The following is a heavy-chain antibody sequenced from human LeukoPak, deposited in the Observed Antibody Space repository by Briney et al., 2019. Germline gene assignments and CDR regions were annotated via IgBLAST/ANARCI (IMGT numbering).Heavy chain of an antibody. CDR2: IYYSGST. Sequence: SEILSLTCTVSGGSISSSSYYWSWIRQPPGKGLEWIGYIYYSGSTNYNPSLKSRVTISVDTSKNQFSLKLSSVTAADTAVYYCARDQNAYCGGDCYSYWYFDLWGRGTLVTVSS. V-gene: IGHV4-61*01. J-gene: IGHJ2*01. CDR1: GGSISSSSYY. D-gene: IGHD2-21*02. CDR3: ARDQNAYCGGDCYSYWYFDL.